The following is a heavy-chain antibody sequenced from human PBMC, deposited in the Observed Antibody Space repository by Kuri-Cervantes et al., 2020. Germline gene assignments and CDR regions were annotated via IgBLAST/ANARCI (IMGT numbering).Heavy chain of an antibody. CDR3: TTYYYDSSGYYGGFDP. Sequence: SETLSLTCTVSGGSISSYYWSWIRQPPGKGLEWIGYIYYSGSTNYNPSLKSRVTISVDTSKNQFSLKLSSVTAADTAVYYCTTYYYDSSGYYGGFDPWGQGTLVIVSS. J-gene: IGHJ5*02. D-gene: IGHD3-22*01. CDR1: GGSISSYY. CDR2: IYYSGST. V-gene: IGHV4-59*01.